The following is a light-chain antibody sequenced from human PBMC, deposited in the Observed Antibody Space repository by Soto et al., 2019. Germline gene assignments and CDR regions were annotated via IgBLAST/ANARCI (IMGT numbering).Light chain of an antibody. CDR2: AAS. J-gene: IGKJ4*01. V-gene: IGKV3-15*01. CDR3: QLYTDWPALT. Sequence: DTVMTQSPATLSVSPGESATLSCRASQSVSSNVAWYQQKPGQAPRLLIYAASTRATGISTRFRGSGSGTDFTLTINSLQSEDFAVYYCQLYTDWPALTFGGGTKVE. CDR1: QSVSSN.